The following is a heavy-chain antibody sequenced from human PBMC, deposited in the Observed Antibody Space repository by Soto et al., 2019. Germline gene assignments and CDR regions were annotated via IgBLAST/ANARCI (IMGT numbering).Heavy chain of an antibody. D-gene: IGHD3-10*02. Sequence: SETLSLTCTVSGGSISSSSYYWGWIRQPPGKGLEWIGSIYYSGSTYYNPSLKSRVTISVDTSKNQFSLKLSSATAADTAVYYCARQESMYYFDYWGQGTLVTVSS. CDR2: IYYSGST. CDR1: GGSISSSSYY. J-gene: IGHJ4*02. CDR3: ARQESMYYFDY. V-gene: IGHV4-39*01.